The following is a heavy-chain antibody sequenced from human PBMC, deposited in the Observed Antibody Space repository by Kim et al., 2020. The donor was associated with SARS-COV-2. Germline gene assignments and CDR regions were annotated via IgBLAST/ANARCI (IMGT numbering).Heavy chain of an antibody. CDR3: ARDLSNP. Sequence: DGSNKYYADSVKGRFTISRDNSKNTLYLQMNSLRAEDTAVYYCARDLSNPWGQGTLVTVSS. V-gene: IGHV3-30*01. CDR2: DGSNK. J-gene: IGHJ5*02. D-gene: IGHD3-9*01.